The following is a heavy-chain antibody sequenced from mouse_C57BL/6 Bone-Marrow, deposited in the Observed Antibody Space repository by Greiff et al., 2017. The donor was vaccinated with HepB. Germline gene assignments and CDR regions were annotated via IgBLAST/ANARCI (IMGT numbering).Heavy chain of an antibody. V-gene: IGHV5-16*01. CDR3: ARGDSGRSYPYFDY. CDR1: GFTFSDYY. D-gene: IGHD1-1*01. Sequence: EVKLVESEGGLVQPGSSMKLSCTASGFTFSDYYMAWVRQVPEKGLEWVANINYDGSSTYYLDSLKSRFIISRDNAKNILYLQMSSLKSEDTATYYCARGDSGRSYPYFDYWGQGTTLTVSP. J-gene: IGHJ2*01. CDR2: INYDGSST.